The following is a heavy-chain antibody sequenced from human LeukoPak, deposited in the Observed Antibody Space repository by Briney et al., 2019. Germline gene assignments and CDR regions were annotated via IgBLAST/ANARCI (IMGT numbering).Heavy chain of an antibody. Sequence: SSVKVSCKASGGTFSSYAISWVRQAPGQGLEWMGGIIPIFGTVNYAQKFQGRVTITTDESTSTAYMELSSLRSEDTAVYYCAHNYGSGSYYTYYFDYWGQGTLVTVSS. V-gene: IGHV1-69*05. CDR3: AHNYGSGSYYTYYFDY. J-gene: IGHJ4*02. CDR2: IIPIFGTV. CDR1: GGTFSSYA. D-gene: IGHD3-10*01.